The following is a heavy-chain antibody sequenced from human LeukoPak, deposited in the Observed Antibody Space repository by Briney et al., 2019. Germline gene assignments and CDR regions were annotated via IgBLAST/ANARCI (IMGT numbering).Heavy chain of an antibody. V-gene: IGHV1-8*01. J-gene: IGHJ4*02. CDR1: RYTLTYYD. CDR2: MNPKSGNT. Sequence: ASVKVSCKASRYTLTYYDIYWVRQATGQGLEWMGWMNPKSGNTGYEQKSQGRVTMTRNTSLSTAYVELSSLTSDDTAVYYCARGYLLGYCSGVICPFFDYWGEGSLVTVPS. D-gene: IGHD2-15*01. CDR3: ARGYLLGYCSGVICPFFDY.